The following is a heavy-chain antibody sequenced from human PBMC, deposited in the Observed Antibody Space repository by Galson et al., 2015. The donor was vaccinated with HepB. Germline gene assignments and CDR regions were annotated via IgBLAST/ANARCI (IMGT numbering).Heavy chain of an antibody. Sequence: SLRLSCAASGFTFSSYGMHWVRQAPGKGLEWVAVIWYDGSNKYYADSVKGRFTISRDNSKNTLYLQMNSLRAEDTAVYHCARAYCSSTSCYGGLDYWGQGTLVTVSS. CDR1: GFTFSSYG. CDR3: ARAYCSSTSCYGGLDY. V-gene: IGHV3-33*01. CDR2: IWYDGSNK. J-gene: IGHJ4*02. D-gene: IGHD2-2*01.